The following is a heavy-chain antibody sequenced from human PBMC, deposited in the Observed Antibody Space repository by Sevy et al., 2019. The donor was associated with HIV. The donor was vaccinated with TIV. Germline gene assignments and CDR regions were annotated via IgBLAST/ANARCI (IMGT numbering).Heavy chain of an antibody. J-gene: IGHJ4*02. V-gene: IGHV1-24*01. CDR2: FDPEDDEK. CDR1: GYTLTELS. D-gene: IGHD3-22*01. CDR3: ATTKDYYDSSGYPFDY. Sequence: ASVKVSCKVSGYTLTELSVHWVRQAPGKGLEWMATFDPEDDEKIYAQKFQGRVTMTEDTSTDTAYMELSSLRSEDTAVYGCATTKDYYDSSGYPFDYWGQGTLVTVSS.